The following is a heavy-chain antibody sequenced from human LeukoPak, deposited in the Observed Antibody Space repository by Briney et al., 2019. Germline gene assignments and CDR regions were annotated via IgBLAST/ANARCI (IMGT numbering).Heavy chain of an antibody. J-gene: IGHJ3*02. V-gene: IGHV4-30-2*01. Sequence: SETLSLTCAVSGGSISSGGYSWSWIRQPPGKGLEWIGYIYHSGSTYYNPSFKSRVTISVDRSKNQFSLKPSSVTAADTAVYYCARDTGETGGYCSSTSCYPGAFDIWGQGTMVTVSS. D-gene: IGHD2-2*01. CDR3: ARDTGETGGYCSSTSCYPGAFDI. CDR1: GGSISSGGYS. CDR2: IYHSGST.